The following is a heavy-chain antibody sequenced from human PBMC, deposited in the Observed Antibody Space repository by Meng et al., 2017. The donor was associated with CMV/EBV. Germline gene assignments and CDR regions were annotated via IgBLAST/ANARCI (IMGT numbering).Heavy chain of an antibody. V-gene: IGHV1-69*05. D-gene: IGHD4/OR15-4a*01. CDR3: ARRVTMAGNWFDP. CDR1: GGTFSSYA. Sequence: SVKVSCKASGGTFSSYAIGWVRQAPGQGLEWMGGIIPIFGTANYAQKFQGRVTITTDESTSTAYMELSSLRSEDTAVYYCARRVTMAGNWFDPWGQGTLVTVSS. J-gene: IGHJ5*02. CDR2: IIPIFGTA.